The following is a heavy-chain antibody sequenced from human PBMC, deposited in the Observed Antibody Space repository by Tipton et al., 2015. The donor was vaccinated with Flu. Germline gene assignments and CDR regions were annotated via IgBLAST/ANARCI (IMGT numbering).Heavy chain of an antibody. D-gene: IGHD1-20*01. Sequence: SGFTFSSYGIHWVRQAPGKGLEWVAVISDDGRYKYYADSVRGRFTISRDNSKNTLYLQMNSLRDEDAAVYYCVRERGTYAYNSLDYWGQGTLVTVSS. CDR1: GFTFSSYG. CDR3: VRERGTYAYNSLDY. J-gene: IGHJ4*02. V-gene: IGHV3-33*01. CDR2: ISDDGRYK.